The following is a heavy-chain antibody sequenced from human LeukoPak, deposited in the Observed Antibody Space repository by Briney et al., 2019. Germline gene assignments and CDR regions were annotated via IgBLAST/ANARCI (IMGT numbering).Heavy chain of an antibody. D-gene: IGHD3-10*01. CDR3: ARQYYYGSGSYYYYYYYYMDV. J-gene: IGHJ6*03. Sequence: SETLSLTCTVSGGSISSSSYYWGWIRQPPGKGLEWIGSIYYSGSTYYNPSLKSRVTISVDTSKNQFSLKLSSVTAADTAVYYCARQYYYGSGSYYYYYYYYMDVWGKGTTVTISS. CDR2: IYYSGST. CDR1: GGSISSSSYY. V-gene: IGHV4-39*01.